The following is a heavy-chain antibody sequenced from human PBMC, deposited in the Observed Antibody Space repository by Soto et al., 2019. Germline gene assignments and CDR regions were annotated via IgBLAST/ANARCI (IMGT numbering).Heavy chain of an antibody. V-gene: IGHV3-23*01. CDR2: ISGSGGST. D-gene: IGHD6-19*01. CDR3: ANEPDIAVVLPDAFDI. CDR1: GFTFSSYA. J-gene: IGHJ3*02. Sequence: EVPLLESGGVLVQPGGSLRLSCAASGFTFSSYAMSWVRQAPGKGLEWVSAISGSGGSTYYADYVKGRFTISRDNDKNTLDLQMHSLRAEDTAVYYCANEPDIAVVLPDAFDIWGQGTMVTVSS.